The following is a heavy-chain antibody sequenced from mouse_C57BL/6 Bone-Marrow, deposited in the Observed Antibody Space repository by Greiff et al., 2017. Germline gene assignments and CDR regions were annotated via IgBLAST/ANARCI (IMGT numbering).Heavy chain of an antibody. D-gene: IGHD2-12*01. CDR1: GYTFTSYW. V-gene: IGHV1-50*01. Sequence: QVQLQQPGAELVKPGASVKLSCKASGYTFTSYWMQWVKQRPGQGLEGIGEIDPSDSHTNYNQKFKGKATLTVDPSSNTAYMQLSSLTSEDSAIYYCARLESLRAWFAYWGQGTLVTVSA. J-gene: IGHJ3*01. CDR2: IDPSDSHT. CDR3: ARLESLRAWFAY.